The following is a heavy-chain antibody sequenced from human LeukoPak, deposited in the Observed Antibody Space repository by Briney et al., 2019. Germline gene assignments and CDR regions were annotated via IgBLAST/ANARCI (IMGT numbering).Heavy chain of an antibody. J-gene: IGHJ6*04. D-gene: IGHD3-10*02. CDR3: AELGITMIGGV. Sequence: GGSLRLSCAASGFTFSNYEMNWVRQAPGKGLEWISHISNFGDIIHYADSVEGRFTISRDNAKNSLYLQMNSLRAEDTAVYYCAELGITMIGGVWGKGTTVTISS. CDR1: GFTFSNYE. CDR2: ISNFGDII. V-gene: IGHV3-48*03.